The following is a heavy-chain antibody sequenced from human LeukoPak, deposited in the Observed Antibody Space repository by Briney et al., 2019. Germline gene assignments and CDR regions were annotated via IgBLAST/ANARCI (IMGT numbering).Heavy chain of an antibody. Sequence: SETLSLTCTVSGGSISSYYWSWLRQPPGKGLEWIGYIYYSGSTYYNPSLKSRVTISVDTSKNQFSLKLSSVTAADTAVYYCARDRAVVVAAFDPWGQGTLVTVSS. CDR2: IYYSGST. CDR1: GGSISSYY. CDR3: ARDRAVVVAAFDP. D-gene: IGHD2-15*01. J-gene: IGHJ5*02. V-gene: IGHV4-59*12.